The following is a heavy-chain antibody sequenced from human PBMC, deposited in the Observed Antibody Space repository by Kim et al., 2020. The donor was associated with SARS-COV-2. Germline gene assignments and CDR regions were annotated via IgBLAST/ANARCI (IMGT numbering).Heavy chain of an antibody. V-gene: IGHV3-33*06. J-gene: IGHJ4*02. CDR1: GFTFSSYG. CDR3: AKGGSIVVVPAAPTPLDY. Sequence: GGSLRLSCAASGFTFSSYGMHWVRQAPGKGLEWVAVIWYDGSNKYYADSVKGRFTISRDNSKNTLYLQMNSLRAEDTAVYYCAKGGSIVVVPAAPTPLDYWGQGTLVTVSS. CDR2: IWYDGSNK. D-gene: IGHD2-2*01.